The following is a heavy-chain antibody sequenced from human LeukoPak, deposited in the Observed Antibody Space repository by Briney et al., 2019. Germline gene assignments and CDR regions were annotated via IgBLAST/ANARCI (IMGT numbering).Heavy chain of an antibody. D-gene: IGHD2-21*02. J-gene: IGHJ4*02. CDR1: GYTFTSYG. V-gene: IGHV1-18*01. CDR2: ISAYNGDT. Sequence: VASVKVSCKASGYTFTSYGINWVRQAPGQGLEWMGWISAYNGDTNYAQKLQGRVTMTTDTSTSTAYMELRSLRSDDTAVYYCARTVTATSLLFDYWGQGTLVTVSS. CDR3: ARTVTATSLLFDY.